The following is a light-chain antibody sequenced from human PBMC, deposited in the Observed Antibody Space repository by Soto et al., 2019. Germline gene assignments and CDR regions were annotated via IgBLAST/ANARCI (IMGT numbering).Light chain of an antibody. J-gene: IGKJ2*01. CDR1: QSVSSSY. CDR3: QHYGSSQYT. V-gene: IGKV3-20*01. Sequence: EIVLTQSPGTLSLSPGERATLSCRASQSVSSSYLAWYQQKPGQAPRLRLYGASSRATGIPDRFCGSGSGTDFTLTISRLVSEDFAVYYCQHYGSSQYTFGQGTKVEIK. CDR2: GAS.